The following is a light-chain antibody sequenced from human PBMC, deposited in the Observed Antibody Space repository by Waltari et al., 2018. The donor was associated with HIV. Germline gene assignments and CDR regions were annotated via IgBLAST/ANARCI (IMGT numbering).Light chain of an antibody. J-gene: IGLJ3*02. CDR1: SSNIGTNT. V-gene: IGLV1-44*01. CDR3: AAWDDSLNGWV. Sequence: QSVLTQPPSASGTPGQRVTISCSGSSSNIGTNTVSCFQQLPGTAPKLHIYSNNDGPSGALDRFSGCKSGTSASLAITGLQSEDEADYYCAAWDDSLNGWVCGGGTKLTVL. CDR2: SNN.